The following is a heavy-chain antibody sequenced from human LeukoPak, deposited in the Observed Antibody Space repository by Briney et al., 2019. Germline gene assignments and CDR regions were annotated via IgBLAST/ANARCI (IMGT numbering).Heavy chain of an antibody. J-gene: IGHJ4*02. CDR3: ARDVGYDILTGYYNEYFDY. CDR1: GYTFTCYY. V-gene: IGHV1-2*02. D-gene: IGHD3-9*01. Sequence: ASVKVSCKASGYTFTCYYMHWVRQAPGQGLEWMGWINPNSGGTNYAQKLQGRVTMTTDTSTSTVYMELSSLRSEDTAVYYCARDVGYDILTGYYNEYFDYWGQGTLVTVSS. CDR2: INPNSGGT.